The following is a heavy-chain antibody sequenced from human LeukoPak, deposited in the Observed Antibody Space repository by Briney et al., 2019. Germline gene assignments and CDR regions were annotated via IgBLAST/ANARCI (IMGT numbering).Heavy chain of an antibody. V-gene: IGHV4-39*07. CDR3: AREGSSSGWPPRIDY. Sequence: PSETLSLTCTVSSGSISTSNYYWGWVRQPPGKALEWIGNIFYSGSTYYSPSLKSRVTISLDTSRNQFSLKLNSVTAADTAVYYCAREGSSSGWPPRIDYWGQGTLVTVSS. J-gene: IGHJ4*02. CDR1: SGSISTSNYY. CDR2: IFYSGST. D-gene: IGHD6-19*01.